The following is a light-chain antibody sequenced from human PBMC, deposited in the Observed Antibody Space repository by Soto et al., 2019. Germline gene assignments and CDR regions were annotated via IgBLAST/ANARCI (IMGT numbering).Light chain of an antibody. CDR1: QSFRGL. CDR3: QQRHMWPIT. J-gene: IGKJ5*01. V-gene: IGKV3-11*01. Sequence: EVVLTQSPVTLSLSPGERAPLSCRASQSFRGLLAWYQQKPGQAPRLLIYDAYNRATGIPPRFSGSGSGTDFTLTISSLEPEDSAVYYCQQRHMWPITFGQGTRLEI. CDR2: DAY.